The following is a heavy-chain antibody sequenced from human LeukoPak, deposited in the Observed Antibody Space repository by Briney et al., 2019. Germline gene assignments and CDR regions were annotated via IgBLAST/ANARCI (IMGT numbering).Heavy chain of an antibody. J-gene: IGHJ3*02. V-gene: IGHV4-4*07. Sequence: PSETLSLTCTVSGGSISSYYWSWIRQPAGKGLEWIGRIYTSGSTNYNPSLKSRVTMSVDTSKNQFSLKLSSVTAADTAVYYCARRAYYYDSSGYSDAFDIWGQGTMVTVSS. CDR1: GGSISSYY. CDR2: IYTSGST. D-gene: IGHD3-22*01. CDR3: ARRAYYYDSSGYSDAFDI.